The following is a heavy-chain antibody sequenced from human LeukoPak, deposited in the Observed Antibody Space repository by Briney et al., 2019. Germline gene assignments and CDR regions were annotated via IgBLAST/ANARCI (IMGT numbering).Heavy chain of an antibody. CDR2: IIPIFGTA. Sequence: VKVSCKASGGTFSSYAISWVRQAPGQGLEWMGGIIPIFGTANYAQKFQGRVTITTDESTSTAYMELSSLRSEDTAVYYCAREGRLGVVVPAAITGRYYFDYWGQGTLVTVSS. J-gene: IGHJ4*02. CDR3: AREGRLGVVVPAAITGRYYFDY. D-gene: IGHD2-2*01. V-gene: IGHV1-69*13. CDR1: GGTFSSYA.